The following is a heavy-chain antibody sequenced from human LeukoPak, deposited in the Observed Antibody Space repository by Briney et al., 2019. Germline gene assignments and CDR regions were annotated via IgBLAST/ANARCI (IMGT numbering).Heavy chain of an antibody. V-gene: IGHV3-66*01. CDR3: ARGGSYSYGAFDI. CDR2: LYSGGRT. J-gene: IGHJ3*02. Sequence: PGGSLRLSCAASGFSVSSNYMSWVRQAPGKGLEWVSVLYSGGRTYYADSVKGRFTISRDNSKNTLYLQMNSLRAEDTAVYYCARGGSYSYGAFDIWGQGTMVTVSS. CDR1: GFSVSSNY. D-gene: IGHD1-26*01.